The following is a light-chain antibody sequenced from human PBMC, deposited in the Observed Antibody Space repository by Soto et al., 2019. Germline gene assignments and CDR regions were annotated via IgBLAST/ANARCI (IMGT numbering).Light chain of an antibody. CDR2: GAS. Sequence: EIVLTQSPATLSLSPGERATLSCRASQSVTSSYLAWYQQKTGQAPRLLISGASSRATGIPDRFSGTGSGTDFTLTISRLEPEESAVYDCKQYGRSPLTVGGGTKGEIK. CDR3: KQYGRSPLT. J-gene: IGKJ4*01. CDR1: QSVTSSY. V-gene: IGKV3-20*01.